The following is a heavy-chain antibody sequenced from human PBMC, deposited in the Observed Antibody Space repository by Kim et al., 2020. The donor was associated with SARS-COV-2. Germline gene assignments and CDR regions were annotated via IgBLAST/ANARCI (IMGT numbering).Heavy chain of an antibody. Sequence: SETLSLTCTVSGGSINSGGYYWTWLRQHPGKGLEWIGYIYHSGTTYYNPSLKSRVTISIDTSKNQFSLNLSSVTAADTAVYYCARRALTMVRGLRYPAGWFDPWGQGTLVTVSS. CDR1: GGSINSGGYY. V-gene: IGHV4-31*03. D-gene: IGHD3-10*01. CDR3: ARRALTMVRGLRYPAGWFDP. J-gene: IGHJ5*02. CDR2: IYHSGTT.